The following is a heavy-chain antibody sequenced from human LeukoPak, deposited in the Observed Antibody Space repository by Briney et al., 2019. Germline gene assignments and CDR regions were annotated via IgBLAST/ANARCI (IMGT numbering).Heavy chain of an antibody. CDR2: IYYSGST. D-gene: IGHD3-22*01. J-gene: IGHJ4*02. CDR3: ARQPNYYDTGY. Sequence: SETLSLTCTVSGYSISSGYYWGWIRQPPGKGLEWIGSIYYSGSTYYNPSLKSRVTISVDTSKNQFSLKLSSVTAADTAVYYCARQPNYYDTGYWGQGTLVTVSS. CDR1: GYSISSGYY. V-gene: IGHV4-38-2*02.